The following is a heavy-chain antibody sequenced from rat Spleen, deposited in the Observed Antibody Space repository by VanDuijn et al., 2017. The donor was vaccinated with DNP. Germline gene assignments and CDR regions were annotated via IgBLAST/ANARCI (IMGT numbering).Heavy chain of an antibody. CDR3: AGRPPPTRGPFDY. V-gene: IGHV5-7*01. CDR1: GFTFSDYN. D-gene: IGHD1-4*01. J-gene: IGHJ2*01. Sequence: EVQLVESGGGLVQPGRSLKLSCAASGFTFSDYNMAWVRQAPGKGLEWVASITNTGDSTYYSDSVKGRFTISRDNAKSTLYLQMDSLRSEDTATYYCAGRPPPTRGPFDYWGQGVTVTVSS. CDR2: ITNTGDST.